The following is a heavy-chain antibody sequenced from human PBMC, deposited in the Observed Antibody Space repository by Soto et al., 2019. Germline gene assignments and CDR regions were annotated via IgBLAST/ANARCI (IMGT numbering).Heavy chain of an antibody. V-gene: IGHV3-9*01. Sequence: DVQLVESGGGLVQPGRSLRLSCAASGFTFDDYAMHWVRQAPGKGLEWVSGISWNSGSIGYADSVKGRFTISRDNAKNSLYLQMNSLRAEDTALYYCAKDMTRYDILTGYYTAFDYWGQGTLVTVSS. CDR3: AKDMTRYDILTGYYTAFDY. J-gene: IGHJ4*02. D-gene: IGHD3-9*01. CDR2: ISWNSGSI. CDR1: GFTFDDYA.